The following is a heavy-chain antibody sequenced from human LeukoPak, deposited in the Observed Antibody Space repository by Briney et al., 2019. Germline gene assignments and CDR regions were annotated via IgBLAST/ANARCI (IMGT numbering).Heavy chain of an antibody. CDR2: INHSGST. V-gene: IGHV4-34*01. CDR1: GGSFSGYY. J-gene: IGHJ4*02. Sequence: SETQSLTCAVYGGSFSGYYWSWIRQPPGKGLEWIGEINHSGSTNYNPSLKSRVTISVDTSKNQLSLKLSSVTAADTAVYYCARAFGVVIYFDYWGQGTLVTVSS. CDR3: ARAFGVVIYFDY. D-gene: IGHD3-3*01.